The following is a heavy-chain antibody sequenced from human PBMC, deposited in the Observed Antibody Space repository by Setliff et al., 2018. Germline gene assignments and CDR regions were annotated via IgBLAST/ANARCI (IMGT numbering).Heavy chain of an antibody. D-gene: IGHD3-22*01. Sequence: ASVKVSCKASGYTFTNYGITWVRLAPGQGLEWMGWINNYNFNTNYAQKFQGRVAMTTDTSTSTAYMELRSLRSDDTAVYYCARINFYVSSGFYYAPDYWGQGTLVTVSS. CDR1: GYTFTNYG. CDR2: INNYNFNT. V-gene: IGHV1-18*01. CDR3: ARINFYVSSGFYYAPDY. J-gene: IGHJ4*02.